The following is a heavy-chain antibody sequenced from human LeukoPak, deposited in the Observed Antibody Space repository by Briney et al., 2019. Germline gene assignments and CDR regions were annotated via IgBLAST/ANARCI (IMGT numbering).Heavy chain of an antibody. CDR2: ISSSGSTI. CDR3: ASARSKIGSGWTFDY. Sequence: RAGGSLRLSCAASGFTFSSYSMNWVRQAPGKGLEWVSYISSSGSTIYYADSVKGRFTISRDNAKNSLYLQMNSLRAEDTAVYYCASARSKIGSGWTFDYWGQGTLVTVSS. D-gene: IGHD6-19*01. J-gene: IGHJ4*02. V-gene: IGHV3-48*04. CDR1: GFTFSSYS.